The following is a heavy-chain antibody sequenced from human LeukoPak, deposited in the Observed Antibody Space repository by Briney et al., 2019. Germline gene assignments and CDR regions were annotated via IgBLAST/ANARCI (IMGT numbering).Heavy chain of an antibody. CDR1: GGSISSYY. D-gene: IGHD4-17*01. Sequence: SETLSLTCTVSGGSISSYYWSWIRQPPGKGLEWIGYIYYSGSTNYNPSLKSRVTISVDTSKNQFSLKLSSVTAADTAVYYCAKDTGDYNFQFDYWGQGILVTVSS. V-gene: IGHV4-59*01. J-gene: IGHJ4*02. CDR3: AKDTGDYNFQFDY. CDR2: IYYSGST.